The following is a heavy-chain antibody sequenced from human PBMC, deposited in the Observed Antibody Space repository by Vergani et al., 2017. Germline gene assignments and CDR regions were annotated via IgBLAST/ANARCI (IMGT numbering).Heavy chain of an antibody. CDR1: DGSINSRSYY. CDR2: IYRTGRT. D-gene: IGHD3-9*01. J-gene: IGHJ4*02. V-gene: IGHV4-39*07. Sequence: QLLLQDSGPGQVKPSETLSLTCGVSDGSINSRSYYWAWIRQPPGKGLEWIGSIYRTGRTHFNPSLKSRVTISVDTSNNHFSLRLNSLTAADTAVYYCARRSGIVYDIFSGTQYFFDFWGQGTLVTVSS. CDR3: ARRSGIVYDIFSGTQYFFDF.